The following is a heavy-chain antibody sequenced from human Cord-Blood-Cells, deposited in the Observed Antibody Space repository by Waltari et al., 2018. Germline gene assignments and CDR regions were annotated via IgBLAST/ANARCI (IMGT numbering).Heavy chain of an antibody. J-gene: IGHJ4*02. CDR2: INSDGSST. CDR3: GRFACSSTSCYDY. V-gene: IGHV3-74*01. Sequence: VQLVESGGGLVQPGGSLRLSCAASGFTFSSDWMHWVRQAPGKGLVWVSRINSDGSSTSYADSVKGRFTISRDNAKNTLYLQMNSLRAEDTAVYYCGRFACSSTSCYDYWGQGTLVTVSS. D-gene: IGHD2-2*01. CDR1: GFTFSSDW.